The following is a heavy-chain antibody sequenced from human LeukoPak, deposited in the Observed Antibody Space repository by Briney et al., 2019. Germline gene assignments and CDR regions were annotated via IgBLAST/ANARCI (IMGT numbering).Heavy chain of an antibody. D-gene: IGHD3-10*01. J-gene: IGHJ4*02. CDR3: ARHPHYYGSIPLDYFDY. Sequence: SETLSLTCTVSGGSIRSYYWSWIRQPPGKGLEWIGHIYYSGNTNYNPSLKSRVTISVDTSKNQFSLKLTSVTAADTAVYYCARHPHYYGSIPLDYFDYWGQGTLVTVSS. CDR1: GGSIRSYY. CDR2: IYYSGNT. V-gene: IGHV4-59*01.